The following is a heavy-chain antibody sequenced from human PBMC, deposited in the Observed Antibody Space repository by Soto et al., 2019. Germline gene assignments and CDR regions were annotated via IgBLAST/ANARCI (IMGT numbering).Heavy chain of an antibody. Sequence: SGPTPVNPAQTLTLTCTFSGFSLSTSGMCVSWIRQPPGKALEWLALIDWDDDKYYSTSLKTRLTISKDTSKNQVVLTMTNMDPVDTATYYCARIIYGSGSYYNRYYFDYWGQGTLVTVSS. V-gene: IGHV2-70*01. J-gene: IGHJ4*02. D-gene: IGHD3-10*01. CDR1: GFSLSTSGMC. CDR3: ARIIYGSGSYYNRYYFDY. CDR2: IDWDDDK.